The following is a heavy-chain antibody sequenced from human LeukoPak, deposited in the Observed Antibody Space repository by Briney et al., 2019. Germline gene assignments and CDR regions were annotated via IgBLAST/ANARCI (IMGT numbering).Heavy chain of an antibody. J-gene: IGHJ5*02. CDR3: ARDMVVVPAGNFPANWFDP. CDR2: ISYDGSNK. V-gene: IGHV3-30*04. Sequence: GGSLRLSCAASGFTFSSYAMHWVRQAPGKGLEWVAVISYDGSNKYYAASVKGRFTISRDNSKNTVYPQMNSLRAEDTAVYYCARDMVVVPAGNFPANWFDPWGQGTLVTVSS. D-gene: IGHD2-2*01. CDR1: GFTFSSYA.